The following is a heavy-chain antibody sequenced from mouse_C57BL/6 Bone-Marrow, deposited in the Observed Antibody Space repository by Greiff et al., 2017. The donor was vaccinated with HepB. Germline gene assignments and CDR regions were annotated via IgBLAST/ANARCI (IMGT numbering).Heavy chain of an antibody. D-gene: IGHD2-4*01. CDR1: GFTFSNYW. J-gene: IGHJ2*01. Sequence: EVKLVESGGGLVQPGGSMKLSCVASGFTFSNYWMNWVRQSPEKGLEWVAQIRLKSDNYATHYAESVKGRFTISRDDSKSSVYLQMNNLRAEDTGIYYCTVYDYDEGYFDYWGQGTTLTVSS. CDR3: TVYDYDEGYFDY. CDR2: IRLKSDNYAT. V-gene: IGHV6-3*01.